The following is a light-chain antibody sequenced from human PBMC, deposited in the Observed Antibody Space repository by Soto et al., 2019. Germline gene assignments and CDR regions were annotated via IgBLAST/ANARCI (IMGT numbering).Light chain of an antibody. CDR2: GAS. V-gene: IGKV3-20*01. Sequence: VLTQSPATLSLSPGERATLSCRASQSIHTSLAWYQQKPGQAPRLLIYGASSRDTGIPDRFSGCGSGKHFTLTISRLQTEDFGVYYCQQYATSPPRTFGQGTKVDI. CDR1: QSIHTS. J-gene: IGKJ1*01. CDR3: QQYATSPPRT.